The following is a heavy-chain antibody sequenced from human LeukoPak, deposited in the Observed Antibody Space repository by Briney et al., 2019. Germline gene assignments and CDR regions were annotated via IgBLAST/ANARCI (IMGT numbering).Heavy chain of an antibody. Sequence: SETLSLTCTVSGYSISSGYYWGWIRQPPGKGLEWIGSIYHSGSTYYNPSLKSRVTISVDTSKNQFSLKLSSVTAAGTAVYYCARVWSSSSDYYYYMDVWGKGTTVTVSS. V-gene: IGHV4-38-2*02. J-gene: IGHJ6*03. CDR3: ARVWSSSSDYYYYMDV. D-gene: IGHD6-13*01. CDR1: GYSISSGYY. CDR2: IYHSGST.